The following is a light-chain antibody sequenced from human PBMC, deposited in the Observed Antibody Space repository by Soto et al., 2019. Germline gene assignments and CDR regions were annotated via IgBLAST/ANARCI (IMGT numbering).Light chain of an antibody. Sequence: QSVLTQPASVSGSPGQSFTISCTGTSSDVGGYDYVSWYQQHPGKAPKLIIYEVNNRPSGVSNRFSGPKSDNTASLTISGLQAEDEADYYCSSYTSSSTPYVFGSGTKVTVL. V-gene: IGLV2-14*01. CDR2: EVN. CDR1: SSDVGGYDY. CDR3: SSYTSSSTPYV. J-gene: IGLJ1*01.